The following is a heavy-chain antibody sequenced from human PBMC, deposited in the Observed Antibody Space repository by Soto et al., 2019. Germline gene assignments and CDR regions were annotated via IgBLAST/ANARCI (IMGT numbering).Heavy chain of an antibody. CDR2: ISSSGSTI. D-gene: IGHD2-15*01. CDR3: ARQGVVVVAATPAAGWFDP. J-gene: IGHJ5*02. Sequence: QVQLVESGGGLVKPGVSLRLSCAASGFTFSDYYMSWIRQAPGKGLEWVSYISSSGSTIYYADSVKGRFTISRDNAKNSLYLQMNSLRAEDTAVYYCARQGVVVVAATPAAGWFDPWGQGTLVTVSS. V-gene: IGHV3-11*01. CDR1: GFTFSDYY.